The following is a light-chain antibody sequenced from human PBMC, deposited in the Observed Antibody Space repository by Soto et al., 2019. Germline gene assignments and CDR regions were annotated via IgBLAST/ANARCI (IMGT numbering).Light chain of an antibody. V-gene: IGKV3-11*01. CDR2: YAS. CDR3: QQRSNWPPDT. J-gene: IGKJ4*01. Sequence: EIVLTQSPATLSLSPGERATLSCRASQSVSSYLAWYQQKPGQAPRLLIYYASNRATGIPARFSGSGSGTDFTLTISSLEPEDFPVYYCQQRSNWPPDTFGGGTKVEIK. CDR1: QSVSSY.